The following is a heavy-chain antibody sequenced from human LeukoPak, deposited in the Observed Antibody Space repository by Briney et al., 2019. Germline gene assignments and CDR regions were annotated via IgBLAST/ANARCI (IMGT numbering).Heavy chain of an antibody. D-gene: IGHD5-18*01. CDR2: ISSSSSYI. Sequence: AGGSLRLSCAASGFTFSSYSMNWVRQAPGKGLEWVSSISSSSSYIYYADSVKGRFTISRANAKNSLYLQMNSLRAEDTAVYYCARSLGYSYGYVFDYWGQGTLVTVSS. CDR3: ARSLGYSYGYVFDY. J-gene: IGHJ4*02. CDR1: GFTFSSYS. V-gene: IGHV3-21*01.